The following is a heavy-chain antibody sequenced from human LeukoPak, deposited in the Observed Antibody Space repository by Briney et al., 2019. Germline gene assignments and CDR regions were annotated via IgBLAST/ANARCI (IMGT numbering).Heavy chain of an antibody. Sequence: PGGSLRLSCAASGFTFSSYAMSWVRQAPGKGLEWVSAISGSGGSTYYADSVKGRFTISGDNSKNTLYLQMNSLRAEDTAVYYCAKGDTYSMEGNSDYWGQGTLVTVSS. D-gene: IGHD4-11*01. CDR1: GFTFSSYA. CDR3: AKGDTYSMEGNSDY. CDR2: ISGSGGST. V-gene: IGHV3-23*01. J-gene: IGHJ4*02.